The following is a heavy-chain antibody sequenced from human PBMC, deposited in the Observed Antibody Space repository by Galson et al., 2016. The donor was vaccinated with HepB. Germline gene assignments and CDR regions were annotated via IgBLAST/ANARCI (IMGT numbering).Heavy chain of an antibody. CDR3: GGSGTIYYYSGMDV. CDR1: GFTFSSSS. V-gene: IGHV3-23*01. J-gene: IGHJ6*02. Sequence: SLRLSCAASGFTFSSSSMSWVRQAPGKGLEWVSAIDGNDGSTFYADSVRGRFTISRDNVKNSLSLQMNSLRDEDTAVYFCGGSGTIYYYSGMDVWGQGTTVTVSS. D-gene: IGHD1-26*01. CDR2: IDGNDGST.